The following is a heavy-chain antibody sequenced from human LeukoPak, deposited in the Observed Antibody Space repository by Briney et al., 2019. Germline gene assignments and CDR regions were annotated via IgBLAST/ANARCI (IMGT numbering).Heavy chain of an antibody. CDR2: INPSGGST. V-gene: IGHV1-46*01. D-gene: IGHD3-22*01. J-gene: IGHJ6*03. CDR1: GYTFTSYY. CDR3: ARDVHDSSGDYNYMDV. Sequence: ASVKVSCKASGYTFTSYYMHWVRQAPGQGLEWMGIINPSGGSTSYAQKFQGRVTMTRDTSTSTVYMELSSLRSEDTAVYYCARDVHDSSGDYNYMDVWGKGTTVTVSS.